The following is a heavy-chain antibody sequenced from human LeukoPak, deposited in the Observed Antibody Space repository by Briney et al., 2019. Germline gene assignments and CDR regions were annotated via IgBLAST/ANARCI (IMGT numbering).Heavy chain of an antibody. D-gene: IGHD2-21*02. V-gene: IGHV3-21*03. J-gene: IGHJ3*02. CDR1: GFTFSRYS. CDR2: IISGSSYI. CDR3: ATVYGGGDCYSRDDAFDI. Sequence: GGSLRLSCAASGFTFSRYSMSWVRQAPGKGLEWVSHIISGSSYIYYADSVKGRFTISRDNAKNSLYLQMNSLRAEDTDVYYCATVYGGGDCYSRDDAFDIWGQGTMVTVSS.